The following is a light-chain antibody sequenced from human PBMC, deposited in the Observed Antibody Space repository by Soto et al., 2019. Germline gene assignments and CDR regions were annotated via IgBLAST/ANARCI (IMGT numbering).Light chain of an antibody. CDR2: ANT. CDR1: SSNIGPTYD. V-gene: IGLV1-40*01. CDR3: QSYDSSLSGYV. J-gene: IGLJ1*01. Sequence: QSVLTQPPSVSGAPGQRVTISGTGSSSNIGPTYDVHWYQQLPGTAPKLLIYANTNRPSGVPDRFSGSRSGTSASLAITGLQAEDEADYYCQSYDSSLSGYVFGTGTKVTAL.